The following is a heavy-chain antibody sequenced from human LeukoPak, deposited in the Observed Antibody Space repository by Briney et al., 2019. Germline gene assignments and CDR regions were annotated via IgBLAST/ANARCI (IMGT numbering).Heavy chain of an antibody. J-gene: IGHJ5*02. V-gene: IGHV1-2*06. D-gene: IGHD2-15*01. CDR3: AREWVPNCSGGSCYSNWFDP. CDR1: GYTFTGYY. CDR2: INPNSGGT. Sequence: ASVKVSCKASGYTFTGYYMHWVRQAPRQGLEWMGRINPNSGGTNYAQKFQGRVTMTRDTSISTAYMELSRLRSDDTAVYYCAREWVPNCSGGSCYSNWFDPWGQGTLVTVSS.